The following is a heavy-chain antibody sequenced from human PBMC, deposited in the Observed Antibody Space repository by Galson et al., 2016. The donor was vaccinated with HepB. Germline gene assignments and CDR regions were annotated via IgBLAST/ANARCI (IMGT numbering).Heavy chain of an antibody. CDR2: ISSSGDYI. Sequence: SLRLSCAASGFTFSSDTMNWVRQAPGKGLEWVSSISSSGDYIHYGDSVKGRFTISRDNAKNSVYLQMHSLRVEDTAGYFCAGGGDLGDYWVQGTLVTVSS. J-gene: IGHJ4*02. CDR3: AGGGDLGDY. D-gene: IGHD2-21*02. CDR1: GFTFSSDT. V-gene: IGHV3-21*01.